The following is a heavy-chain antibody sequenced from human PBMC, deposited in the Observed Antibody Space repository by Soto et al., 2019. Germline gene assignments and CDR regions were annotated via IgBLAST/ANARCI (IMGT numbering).Heavy chain of an antibody. Sequence: QITLKASGPTLVKPTQTLTLTCTFSGFSLSTSGVGVGWIRHPPGKALEWLALIYWDDGKRYSPSLKSRLTITKDTSKYLVVLTRTNVDPVDTATYYCADLVLLWFGELSAEYFQHWGQGTLVTVSS. J-gene: IGHJ1*01. D-gene: IGHD3-10*01. CDR3: ADLVLLWFGELSAEYFQH. CDR2: IYWDDGK. V-gene: IGHV2-5*02. CDR1: GFSLSTSGVG.